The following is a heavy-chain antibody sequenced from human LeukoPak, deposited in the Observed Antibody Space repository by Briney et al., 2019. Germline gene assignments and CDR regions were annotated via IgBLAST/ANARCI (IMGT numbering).Heavy chain of an antibody. CDR3: AKTPRGFFDY. CDR1: GFTFSSYS. V-gene: IGHV3-64*01. CDR2: ISSNGGNT. Sequence: GGSLRLSCAASGFTFSSYSMHWVRQAPGKGLEYVSAISSNGGNTYYANSVKGRFTISRDNSKNTLYLQMNSLRAEDTAVYYCAKTPRGFFDYWGQGTLVTVSS. J-gene: IGHJ4*02.